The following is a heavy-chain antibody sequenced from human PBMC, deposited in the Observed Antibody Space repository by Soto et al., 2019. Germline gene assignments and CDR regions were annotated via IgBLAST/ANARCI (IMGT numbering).Heavy chain of an antibody. CDR2: MNPNSGNT. CDR3: ARGGPLGIAAAGTIDY. Sequence: ASVKVSCKASGYTFTSYDINWVRQATGQGLEWMGWMNPNSGNTGYAQKFQGRVTMTRNTSISTAYMELSSLRSEDTAVYYCARGGPLGIAAAGTIDYWGQGTLVTVSS. CDR1: GYTFTSYD. J-gene: IGHJ4*02. V-gene: IGHV1-8*01. D-gene: IGHD6-13*01.